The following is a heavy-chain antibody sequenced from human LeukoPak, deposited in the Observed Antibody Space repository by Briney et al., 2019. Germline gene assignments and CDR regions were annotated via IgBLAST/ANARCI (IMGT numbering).Heavy chain of an antibody. D-gene: IGHD5-18*01. CDR1: GGSISSGGYY. Sequence: SETLSLTCTVSGGSISSGGYYWSWIRQPPGKGLEWIGEINHSGSTNYNPSLKSRVTISVDTSKNQFSLKLSSVTAADTAVYYCARSGYSYVVFDYWGQGTLVTVSS. V-gene: IGHV4-39*07. CDR3: ARSGYSYVVFDY. J-gene: IGHJ4*02. CDR2: INHSGST.